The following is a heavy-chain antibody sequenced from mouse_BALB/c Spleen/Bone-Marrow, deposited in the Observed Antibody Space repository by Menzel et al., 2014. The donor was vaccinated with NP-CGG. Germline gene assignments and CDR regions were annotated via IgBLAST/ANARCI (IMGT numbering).Heavy chain of an antibody. Sequence: EVQLQQSGAELVKPGASVKLSCTASGFNIKDAYVHWVRQRPEQGLEWIGRIAPANGNTEYDPKFQGKATITADTSSNTALLQSHSLKSEDHSGLFCFRFPGQLNFWGQGTPVPFS. CDR1: GFNIKDAY. CDR2: IAPANGNT. V-gene: IGHV14-3*02. D-gene: IGHD3-3*01. CDR3: FRFPGQLNF. J-gene: IGHJ3*01.